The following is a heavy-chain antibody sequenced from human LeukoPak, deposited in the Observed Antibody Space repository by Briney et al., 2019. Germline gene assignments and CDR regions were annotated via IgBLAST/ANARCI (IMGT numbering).Heavy chain of an antibody. CDR2: ISYDGSNK. V-gene: IGHV3-30*04. CDR3: ARDRIKSGSYRALDY. J-gene: IGHJ4*02. D-gene: IGHD1-26*01. Sequence: PGGSLRLSCAASGFTFSSYAMHWVRLAPGKGLEWVAVISYDGSNKYYADSVKGRFTISRDNSKNTLYLQMNSLRAEDTAVYYCARDRIKSGSYRALDYWGQGTLVTVSS. CDR1: GFTFSSYA.